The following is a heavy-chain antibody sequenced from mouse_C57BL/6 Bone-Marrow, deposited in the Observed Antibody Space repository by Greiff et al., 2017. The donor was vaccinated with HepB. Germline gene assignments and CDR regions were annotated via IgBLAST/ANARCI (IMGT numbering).Heavy chain of an antibody. Sequence: DVHLVESGGGLVKPGGSLKLSCAASGFTFSDYGMHWVRQAPEKGLEWVAYISTGSSTIYYADTVKGRSTISRDNAKNTLFLQVTSLRSEDTAMYYCARIILCDYWGQGTTLTVSS. V-gene: IGHV5-17*01. D-gene: IGHD1-1*02. CDR2: ISTGSSTI. CDR1: GFTFSDYG. CDR3: ARIILCDY. J-gene: IGHJ2*01.